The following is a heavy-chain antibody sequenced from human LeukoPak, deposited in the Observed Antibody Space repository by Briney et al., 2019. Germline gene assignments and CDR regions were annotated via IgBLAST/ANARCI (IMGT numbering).Heavy chain of an antibody. CDR2: FDPEDGET. Sequence: ASVKVSCKVSGYTLTELSLHWVRQAPGKGLEWMGGFDPEDGETIYAQKFQGRVTMTEDTSTDTAYMELSSLRSEDTAVYYCATVNGRMVRGALYGMDVWGQGTTVTVSS. J-gene: IGHJ6*02. CDR1: GYTLTELS. D-gene: IGHD3-10*01. CDR3: ATVNGRMVRGALYGMDV. V-gene: IGHV1-24*01.